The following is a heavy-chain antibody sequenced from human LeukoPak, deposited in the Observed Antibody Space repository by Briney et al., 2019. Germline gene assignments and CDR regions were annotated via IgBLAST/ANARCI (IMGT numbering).Heavy chain of an antibody. Sequence: GGALRLSWAASGFTFTTSGMHWVRQAPGKGLEWMALISSDGNSKDYADSVKGRFTISRDNSKNTVSLQMNSLRAEDTAIYYCAKWRRGHYYGSGTELDYWGQGTLVTVSS. CDR3: AKWRRGHYYGSGTELDY. D-gene: IGHD3-10*01. V-gene: IGHV3-30*18. CDR1: GFTFTTSG. CDR2: ISSDGNSK. J-gene: IGHJ4*02.